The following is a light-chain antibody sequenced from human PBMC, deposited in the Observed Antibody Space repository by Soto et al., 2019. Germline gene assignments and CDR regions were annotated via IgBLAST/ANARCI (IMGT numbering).Light chain of an antibody. CDR3: QQYKTYTT. V-gene: IGKV1-5*01. Sequence: DIQMTQSPSTLSASVGDRVTITCRASQSISTWLVWYQQKPGKAPKVLIYDASSLQSGVPSRFSGHGSGTDFTLNISSLQPDDSAIYYCQQYKTYTTFGQGTKLEIK. J-gene: IGKJ2*01. CDR2: DAS. CDR1: QSISTW.